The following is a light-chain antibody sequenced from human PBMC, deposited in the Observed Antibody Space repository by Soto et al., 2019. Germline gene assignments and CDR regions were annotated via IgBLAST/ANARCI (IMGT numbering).Light chain of an antibody. J-gene: IGKJ1*01. CDR1: QSITSW. Sequence: DIQMTQSPSTLSASVGDRVTITCRASQSITSWLAWYQQKPGKAPKLLMYDASSLHSGVPSRFSGSGSGTEFTLTISSLQPDDFATYYCQQYNSHSPWTFGQGTKVDIK. V-gene: IGKV1-5*01. CDR3: QQYNSHSPWT. CDR2: DAS.